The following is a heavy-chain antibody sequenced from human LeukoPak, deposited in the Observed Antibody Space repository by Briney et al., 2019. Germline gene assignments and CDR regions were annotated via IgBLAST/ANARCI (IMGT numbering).Heavy chain of an antibody. D-gene: IGHD3-16*02. CDR3: ARAPRGYHPVVDY. J-gene: IGHJ4*02. CDR2: INPNSSGT. CDR1: GYTFTGYY. Sequence: ASVKVSCKASGYTFTGYYIHWVRQAPGQGLEWMGWINPNSSGTNYAQKFQGRVTMTRDTSISTAYMELSRLRSDDTAVYYCARAPRGYHPVVDYWGQGTLVTVSS. V-gene: IGHV1-2*02.